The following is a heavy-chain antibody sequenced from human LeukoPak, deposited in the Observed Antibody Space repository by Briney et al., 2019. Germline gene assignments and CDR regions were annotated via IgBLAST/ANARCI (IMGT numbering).Heavy chain of an antibody. D-gene: IGHD4-23*01. J-gene: IGHJ4*02. CDR1: GYTFIGYS. V-gene: IGHV1-18*01. CDR2: ITPYNGNT. Sequence: ASVKVSCKASGYTFIGYSISWVRQAPGHGLEWMGWITPYNGNTNYVQNFQGRVTMTTDTSTSIAYMGLRSLRSDDTAVYYCAREYGGNPGLFGYWGQGTLVTVSS. CDR3: AREYGGNPGLFGY.